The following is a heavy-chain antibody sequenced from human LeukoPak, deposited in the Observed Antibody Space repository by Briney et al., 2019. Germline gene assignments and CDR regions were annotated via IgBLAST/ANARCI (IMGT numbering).Heavy chain of an antibody. CDR3: ARELGFGPGRRPAAGVDY. CDR1: GFTFSGYD. J-gene: IGHJ4*02. D-gene: IGHD2-2*01. CDR2: ISYDGSNK. V-gene: IGHV3-30*19. Sequence: GGSLRLSCAASGFTFSGYDMHWVRQAPGKGLEWVAVISYDGSNKYYADSVKGRFTISRDNSKNTLYLQMNSLRAEDTAVYYCARELGFGPGRRPAAGVDYWGQGTLVTVSS.